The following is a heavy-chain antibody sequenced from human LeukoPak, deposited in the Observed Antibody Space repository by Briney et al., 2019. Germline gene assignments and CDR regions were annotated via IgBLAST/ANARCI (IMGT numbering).Heavy chain of an antibody. CDR2: ISAYNGNT. V-gene: IGHV1-18*01. CDR1: GYTFTSYG. CDR3: ARVSATVESFDP. D-gene: IGHD4-11*01. Sequence: ASVKVSCKASGYTFTSYGISWVRQVPGQGLEWMGWISAYNGNTNYAQKLQGRVTMTTDTSTSTAYMELRSLRSDDTAVYYCARVSATVESFDPWGQGTLVTVSS. J-gene: IGHJ5*02.